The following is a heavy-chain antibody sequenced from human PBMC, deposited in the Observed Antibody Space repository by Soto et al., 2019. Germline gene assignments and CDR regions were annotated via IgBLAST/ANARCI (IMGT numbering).Heavy chain of an antibody. CDR2: INPSGGST. CDR1: GYTFTSYY. Sequence: ASVKVSCKASGYTFTSYYMHWVRQAPGQGLEWMGIINPSGGSTSYAQKFHGRVTMTRDTSTSTVYMELSSLRSEDTAVYYCAGGRMVYSSGWYPNRFDPWGQGTLVTVSS. CDR3: AGGRMVYSSGWYPNRFDP. V-gene: IGHV1-46*01. D-gene: IGHD6-19*01. J-gene: IGHJ5*02.